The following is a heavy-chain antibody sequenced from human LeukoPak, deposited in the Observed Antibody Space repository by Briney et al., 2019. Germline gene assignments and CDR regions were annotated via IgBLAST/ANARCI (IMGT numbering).Heavy chain of an antibody. CDR3: ARAERYNWNYVVRNYYYYMDV. D-gene: IGHD1-7*01. Sequence: PGGSLRLSCAASGFTFSNYWMSWVRQAPGKGREGVAHLKQDGSEKYYVDSVKGRFTISRDNARNSLYLQMDSLRAEDTAAYYCARAERYNWNYVVRNYYYYMDVWGKGTTVTVSS. V-gene: IGHV3-7*01. CDR2: LKQDGSEK. CDR1: GFTFSNYW. J-gene: IGHJ6*03.